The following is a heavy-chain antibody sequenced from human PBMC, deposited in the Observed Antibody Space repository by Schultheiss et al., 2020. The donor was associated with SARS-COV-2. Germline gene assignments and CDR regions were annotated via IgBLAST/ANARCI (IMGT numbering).Heavy chain of an antibody. CDR2: ISGSGGST. Sequence: GGSLRLSCAASGFTFSSYAMSWVRQAPGKGLEWVSAISGSGGSTYYADSVKGRFTISRDNSKNTLYLQMNSLRAEDTAVYYCARVELWFGELRDYWGQGTLVTVAS. J-gene: IGHJ4*02. CDR3: ARVELWFGELRDY. CDR1: GFTFSSYA. D-gene: IGHD3-10*01. V-gene: IGHV3-23*01.